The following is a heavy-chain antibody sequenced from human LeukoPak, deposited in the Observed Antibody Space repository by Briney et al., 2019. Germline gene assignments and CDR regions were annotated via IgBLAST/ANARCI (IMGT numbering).Heavy chain of an antibody. V-gene: IGHV3-53*01. CDR3: GRDPTRLLWFGESYYFDY. CDR1: GFTFSSYA. D-gene: IGHD3-10*01. Sequence: GGSLRLSCAASGFTFSSYAMSWVRQAPGKGLEWVSVIYSGGSTHYADSVKGRFTISRDNSKNTLYLQMNSLRAEDTAVYYCGRDPTRLLWFGESYYFDYWGQGTLVTVSS. CDR2: IYSGGST. J-gene: IGHJ4*02.